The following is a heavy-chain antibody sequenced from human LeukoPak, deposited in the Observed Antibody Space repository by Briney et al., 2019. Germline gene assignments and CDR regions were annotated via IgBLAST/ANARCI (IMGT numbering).Heavy chain of an antibody. D-gene: IGHD6-6*01. Sequence: PSETLSLTCAVYGGSFSGYHWSWVRQSPGKGLEWLGEISHSGSINYNPSLKSRVTISIDTSKSQFSLKLSSVTAADMAVYYCSRRSWQLVQAYYYYYYDVWGKGTTVTVSS. V-gene: IGHV4-34*01. CDR1: GGSFSGYH. CDR3: SRRSWQLVQAYYYYYYDV. J-gene: IGHJ6*03. CDR2: ISHSGSI.